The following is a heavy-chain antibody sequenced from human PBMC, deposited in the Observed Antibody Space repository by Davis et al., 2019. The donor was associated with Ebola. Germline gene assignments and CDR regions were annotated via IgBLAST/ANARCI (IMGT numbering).Heavy chain of an antibody. CDR1: GFTFSSYA. Sequence: GESLKISCAASGFTFSSYAMHWVRQAPGKGLEWVAVISYDGSNKYYADSVKGRFTISRDNSKNTLYLQMNSLRAEDTAVYYCARDPGYCSGGSCLIYYYYGMDVWGQGTTVTVSS. CDR2: ISYDGSNK. D-gene: IGHD2-15*01. J-gene: IGHJ6*02. CDR3: ARDPGYCSGGSCLIYYYYGMDV. V-gene: IGHV3-30-3*01.